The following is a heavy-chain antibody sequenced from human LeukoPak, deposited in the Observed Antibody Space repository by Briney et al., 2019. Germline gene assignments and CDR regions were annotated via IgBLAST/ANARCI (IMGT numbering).Heavy chain of an antibody. CDR3: ASGRLLSDYYYYYYVGV. J-gene: IGHJ6*03. CDR2: IYYSGST. CDR1: GGSISSYY. Sequence: SETLSLTCTVSGGSISSYYWSWIRQPPGKGLEWIGYIYYSGSTNYNPSLKSRVTISVDTSKNQFSLKLSSVAAADTAVYYCASGRLLSDYYYYYYVGVWGKGTTVTVSS. V-gene: IGHV4-59*01. D-gene: IGHD5-12*01.